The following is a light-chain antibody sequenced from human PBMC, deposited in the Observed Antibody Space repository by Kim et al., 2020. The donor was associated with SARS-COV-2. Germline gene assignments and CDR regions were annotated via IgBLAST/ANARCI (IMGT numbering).Light chain of an antibody. V-gene: IGKV3-20*01. Sequence: EIVLTQSPGTLSLSPGERATLSCRASQSFSSNYLAWYQQKPGQAPRRLIYATSSRATGIPDRFSGSGSGTDFTLTISSLEPEDFAMYYCLQYASSPRTFGQGTKVEIK. CDR2: ATS. CDR3: LQYASSPRT. J-gene: IGKJ1*01. CDR1: QSFSSNY.